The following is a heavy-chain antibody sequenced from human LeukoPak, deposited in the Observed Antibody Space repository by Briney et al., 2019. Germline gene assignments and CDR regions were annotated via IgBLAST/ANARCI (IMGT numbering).Heavy chain of an antibody. CDR3: ARVLLEYYYDSSGYWAFDY. CDR1: GGSSSSSSYS. CDR2: IYYSGST. Sequence: KPSETLSLTCTVSGGSSSSSSYSWGWIRQPPGKGLEWIGSIYYSGSTYYNPSLKSRVTISVDTSKNQFSLKLSSVTAADTAVYYCARVLLEYYYDSSGYWAFDYWGQGTLVTVSS. J-gene: IGHJ4*02. V-gene: IGHV4-39*07. D-gene: IGHD3-22*01.